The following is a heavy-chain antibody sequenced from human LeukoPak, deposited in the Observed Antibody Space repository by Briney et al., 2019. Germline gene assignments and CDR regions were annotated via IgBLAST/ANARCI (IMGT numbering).Heavy chain of an antibody. Sequence: PSQTLSLTCTVSGGSISSGSYYWSWIRQPAGKGLEWIGRIYTSGSTNYNPSLKSRVTISVDTSKNQFSLKLSSVTAADTAVYYCARVGYSYGWVAFDIWGQGTMVTVSS. CDR2: IYTSGST. CDR3: ARVGYSYGWVAFDI. CDR1: GGSISSGSYY. D-gene: IGHD5-18*01. V-gene: IGHV4-61*02. J-gene: IGHJ3*02.